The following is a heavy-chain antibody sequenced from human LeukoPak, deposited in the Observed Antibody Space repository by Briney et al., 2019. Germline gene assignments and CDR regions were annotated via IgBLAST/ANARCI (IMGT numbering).Heavy chain of an antibody. J-gene: IGHJ4*02. CDR3: AKSPYDSSGYFVY. V-gene: IGHV3-23*01. CDR1: GFTFSSYA. Sequence: GGSLRLSCSTSGFTFSSYAMTWGRQAPGKGLELVSTISSNGGITYYAYSVKGRFTISRDNSKSTLYLQMNSLRADDTAVYYCAKSPYDSSGYFVYWGQGILVTVSS. D-gene: IGHD3-22*01. CDR2: ISSNGGIT.